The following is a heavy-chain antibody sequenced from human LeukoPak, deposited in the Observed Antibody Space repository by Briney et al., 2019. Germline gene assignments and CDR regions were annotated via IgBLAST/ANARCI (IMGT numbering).Heavy chain of an antibody. V-gene: IGHV4-59*01. CDR1: GGSISSYY. CDR3: ARTTYSSGWYTPDYFDY. Sequence: SETLSLTCTVSGGSISSYYWSWIRQPPGKGLEWIGYIYYSGSTNYNPSLKSRVTISVDTSKNQFSLKLSSVTAADTAVYYCARTTYSSGWYTPDYFDYWGQGTLVTVSS. D-gene: IGHD6-19*01. CDR2: IYYSGST. J-gene: IGHJ4*02.